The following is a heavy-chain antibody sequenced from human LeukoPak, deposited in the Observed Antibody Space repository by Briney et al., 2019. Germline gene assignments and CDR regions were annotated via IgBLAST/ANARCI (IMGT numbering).Heavy chain of an antibody. CDR2: INHSGST. V-gene: IGHV4-34*01. D-gene: IGHD2-8*01. CDR1: GGSFSGYY. J-gene: IGHJ4*02. Sequence: SETLSLTCAVYGGSFSGYYGSWIRQPPGKGLEWIGEINHSGSTNYNPSLKSRVTISVDTSKNQFSLKLSSVTAADTAVYYCARVVPAATKFCTNGVCYPRYFDYWGQGTLVTVSS. CDR3: ARVVPAATKFCTNGVCYPRYFDY.